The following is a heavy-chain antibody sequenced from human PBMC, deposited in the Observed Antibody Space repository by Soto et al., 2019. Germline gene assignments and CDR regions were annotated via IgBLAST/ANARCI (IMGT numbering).Heavy chain of an antibody. D-gene: IGHD5-18*01. CDR3: ARDPGSSYGYN. V-gene: IGHV1-3*01. CDR1: GYTFISYA. Sequence: QVQLVQSGAEVKKPGASVKASCKASGYTFISYAMNWVRQAPGQRLEWMGWINAGNGNTIYSQKYQGRVTITRDAAASTGDMGLCSLRSEDTAVYYWARDPGSSYGYNWGQGTLVTVSS. J-gene: IGHJ4*02. CDR2: INAGNGNT.